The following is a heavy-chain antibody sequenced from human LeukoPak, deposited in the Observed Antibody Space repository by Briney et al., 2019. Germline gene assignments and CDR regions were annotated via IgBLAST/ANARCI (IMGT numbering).Heavy chain of an antibody. Sequence: GGSLRLSCAASGFTLSSHDVHWVRQVPGKGLEWIAAINVAGNTYYSDSVKGRFSVSRDNAKKSVHLQMTSLRAGDTAVYHCAREPDVYGSWYFDLWGRGTQVTVSS. CDR2: INVAGNT. V-gene: IGHV3-13*01. CDR3: AREPDVYGSWYFDL. J-gene: IGHJ2*01. D-gene: IGHD1-14*01. CDR1: GFTLSSHD.